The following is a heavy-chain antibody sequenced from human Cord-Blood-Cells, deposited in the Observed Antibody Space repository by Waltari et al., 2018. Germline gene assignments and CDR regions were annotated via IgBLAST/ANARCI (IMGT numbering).Heavy chain of an antibody. J-gene: IGHJ3*02. CDR1: GGSFSGYY. Sequence: QVQLQQWGAGLLKPSETLSLTWAAYGGSFSGYYRSWSRQPPGKGLEWIGEINHSGSTNYNPSLKSRVTISVDTSKNQFSLKLSSVTAADTAVYYCARDAADDAFDIWGQGTMVTVSS. CDR2: INHSGST. V-gene: IGHV4-34*01. CDR3: ARDAADDAFDI. D-gene: IGHD6-13*01.